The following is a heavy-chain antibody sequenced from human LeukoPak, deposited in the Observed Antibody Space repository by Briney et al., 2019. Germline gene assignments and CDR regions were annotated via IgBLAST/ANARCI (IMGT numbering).Heavy chain of an antibody. CDR1: GGSFSSYA. CDR3: ARDRNFWSGPNWFDP. J-gene: IGHJ5*02. D-gene: IGHD3-3*01. CDR2: IIPIFGTA. V-gene: IGHV1-69*01. Sequence: GASVKVPFKASGGSFSSYAISWVRQAPGQGLEWMGGIIPIFGTANYAQKVQGRVTITADESTSTAYMELSSLKSEDTAVYYCARDRNFWSGPNWFDPWGQGTLVTVSS.